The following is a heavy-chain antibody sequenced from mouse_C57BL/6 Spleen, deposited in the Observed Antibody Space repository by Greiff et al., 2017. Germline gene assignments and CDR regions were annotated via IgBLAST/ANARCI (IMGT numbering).Heavy chain of an antibody. V-gene: IGHV1-64*01. J-gene: IGHJ4*01. CDR3: ARLGRDYYYAMDY. Sequence: QVQLQQPGAELVKPGASVKLSCKASGYTFTSYWMHWVKQRPGQGLEWIGMIHPNSGSTNYNEKFKSKATLTVDKSSSTAYMQLSSLTSEDSAVYYCARLGRDYYYAMDYWGQGTSVTVSS. CDR1: GYTFTSYW. CDR2: IHPNSGST. D-gene: IGHD4-1*01.